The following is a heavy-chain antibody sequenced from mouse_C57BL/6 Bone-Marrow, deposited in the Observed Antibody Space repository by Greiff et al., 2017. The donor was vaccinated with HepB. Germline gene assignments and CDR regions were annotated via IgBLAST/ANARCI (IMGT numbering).Heavy chain of an antibody. CDR1: GFSLSTFGMG. Sequence: QVQLKESGPGILQPSQTLSLTCSFSGFSLSTFGMGVGWIRQPSGKGLEWLAHIWWDDDKYYNPALKSRLTISKDTSKNKVFLKIANVDTADTATYYCARSYYDYDWYFDVWGTGTTVTVSS. V-gene: IGHV8-8*01. J-gene: IGHJ1*03. CDR2: IWWDDDK. D-gene: IGHD2-4*01. CDR3: ARSYYDYDWYFDV.